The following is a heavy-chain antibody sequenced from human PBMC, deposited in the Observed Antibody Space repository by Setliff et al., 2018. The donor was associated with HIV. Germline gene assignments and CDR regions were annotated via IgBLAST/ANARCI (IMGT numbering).Heavy chain of an antibody. J-gene: IGHJ6*03. D-gene: IGHD1-26*01. Sequence: SETLSLTCTVSGDSSGINYWAWIRQPPGKGLEWIGRIYTSGSTNYNPSLKSRVTISVDTSKNQFSLKLSSVTAADTAVYYCARSGSYYYYYYMDVWGKGTTVTVSS. V-gene: IGHV4-4*07. CDR3: ARSGSYYYYYYMDV. CDR2: IYTSGST. CDR1: GDSSGINY.